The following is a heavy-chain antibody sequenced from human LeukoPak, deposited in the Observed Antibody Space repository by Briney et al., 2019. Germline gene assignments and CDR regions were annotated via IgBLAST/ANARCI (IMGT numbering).Heavy chain of an antibody. J-gene: IGHJ6*02. D-gene: IGHD6-13*01. Sequence: GSLRLSCAASGFTVSSNYMSWVRQAPGKGLEWVSVIYSGGSTYYADSVKGRFTISRDNSKNTLYLRMNSLRAEDTAVYYCARDRIAAAFSFYYGMDVWGQGTTVTVSS. V-gene: IGHV3-66*01. CDR3: ARDRIAAAFSFYYGMDV. CDR2: IYSGGST. CDR1: GFTVSSNY.